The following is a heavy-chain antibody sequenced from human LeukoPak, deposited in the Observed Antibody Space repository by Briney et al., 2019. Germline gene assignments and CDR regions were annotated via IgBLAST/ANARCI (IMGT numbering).Heavy chain of an antibody. D-gene: IGHD4-23*01. CDR3: ARGRTRWVY. Sequence: PSETLSLTCAVSGGSISSGGYSWSWIRQPPGKGLEWIGYIYHSGSTNYNPSLKSRVTISVDTSKNQFSLKLSSVTAADTAVYYCARGRTRWVYWGQGTLVTVSS. V-gene: IGHV4-30-2*01. CDR1: GGSISSGGYS. CDR2: IYHSGST. J-gene: IGHJ4*02.